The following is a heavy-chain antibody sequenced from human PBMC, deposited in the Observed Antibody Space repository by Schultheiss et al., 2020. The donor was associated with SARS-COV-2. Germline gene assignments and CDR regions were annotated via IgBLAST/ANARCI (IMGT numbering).Heavy chain of an antibody. Sequence: GGSLRLSCEGSGFKFDEYAMHWVRQAPGKGLEWVSFISWDSDNTAYAVSVKGRFTISRDNAKNSLYLQMNSLRLEDTALYYCAKLGRSESSSRYVPPPPLDHWGQGTLVTVSS. V-gene: IGHV3-9*01. D-gene: IGHD3-10*02. J-gene: IGHJ4*02. CDR1: GFKFDEYA. CDR2: ISWDSDNT. CDR3: AKLGRSESSSRYVPPPPLDH.